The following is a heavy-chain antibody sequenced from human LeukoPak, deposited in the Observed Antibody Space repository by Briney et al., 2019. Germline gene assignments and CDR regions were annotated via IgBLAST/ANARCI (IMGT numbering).Heavy chain of an antibody. J-gene: IGHJ4*02. Sequence: GASVKVSCKASGYTFNGYYMHWVRQAHGQGLEWMGWINPNTGGTNYAQKFQGRVTMTRDTSISTAYMELSRLRFDDTAVYYCARRGSSGSYFSHFDYWGQGTLVTVSS. V-gene: IGHV1-2*02. CDR1: GYTFNGYY. D-gene: IGHD3-10*01. CDR2: INPNTGGT. CDR3: ARRGSSGSYFSHFDY.